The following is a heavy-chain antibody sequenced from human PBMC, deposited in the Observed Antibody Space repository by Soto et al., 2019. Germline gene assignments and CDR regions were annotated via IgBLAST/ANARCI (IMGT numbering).Heavy chain of an antibody. CDR1: GGSISSYY. CDR3: VRDRGRDGYNKPDY. J-gene: IGHJ4*02. CDR2: VYYSGST. D-gene: IGHD2-21*01. Sequence: SETLSLTCTVSGGSISSYYWSWIRQPPGKGLEWIGYVYYSGSTKYNPSLKSRVTISIDTSRNQFSLKMSSVTAADTAMYYCVRDRGRDGYNKPDYWGQGTLVTVSS. V-gene: IGHV4-59*01.